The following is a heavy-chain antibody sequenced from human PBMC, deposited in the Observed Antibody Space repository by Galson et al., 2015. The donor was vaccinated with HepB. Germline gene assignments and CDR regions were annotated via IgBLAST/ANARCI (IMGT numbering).Heavy chain of an antibody. CDR3: AARGYQLLDEGMDV. D-gene: IGHD2-2*01. CDR2: IIPIFGTA. J-gene: IGHJ6*02. CDR1: GGTFSSYA. V-gene: IGHV1-69*01. Sequence: ASGGTFSSYAISWVRQAPGQGLEWMGGIIPIFGTANYAQKFQGRVTITADESTSTAYMELSSLRSEDTAVYYCAARGYQLLDEGMDVWGQGTTVTVSS.